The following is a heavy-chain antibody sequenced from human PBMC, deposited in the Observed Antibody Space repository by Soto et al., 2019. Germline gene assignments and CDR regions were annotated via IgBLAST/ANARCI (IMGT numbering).Heavy chain of an antibody. V-gene: IGHV4-39*01. J-gene: IGHJ4*02. CDR3: ARLLIRVSFDY. CDR2: IYYSGST. D-gene: IGHD3-10*01. CDR1: GGSISSSSYY. Sequence: PSETLSLTCTVSGGSISSSSYYWGWIRQPPGKGLEWIGSIYYSGSTYYNPSLKSRVTISVDTSKNQFSLKLSSVTAADTAVYYCARLLIRVSFDYWGQGTLVTVSS.